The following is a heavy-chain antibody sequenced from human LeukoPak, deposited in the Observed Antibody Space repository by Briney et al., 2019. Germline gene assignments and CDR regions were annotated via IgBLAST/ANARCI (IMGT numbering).Heavy chain of an antibody. CDR3: ARGSMTTVTTGYFDY. V-gene: IGHV4-34*01. D-gene: IGHD4-17*01. Sequence: SETLSLTCAVYGGSFSGYYWSWIRQPPGKGLEWIGEINHSGSTNYNPSLKSRVTISVDTSKNQFSLKLSSVTAADTAVYYCARGSMTTVTTGYFDYWGQGTLVTVSS. CDR2: INHSGST. CDR1: GGSFSGYY. J-gene: IGHJ4*02.